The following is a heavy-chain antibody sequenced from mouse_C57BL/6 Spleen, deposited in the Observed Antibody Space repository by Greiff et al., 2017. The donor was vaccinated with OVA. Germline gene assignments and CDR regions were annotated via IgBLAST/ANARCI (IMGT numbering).Heavy chain of an antibody. Sequence: EVKLMESEGGLVQPGSSMKLSCTASGFTFSDYYMAWVRQVPEKGLEWVANINYDGSSTYYLDSLKSRFIISRDNAKNILYLQMSSLKSEDTATDYCAREGSSYWYFDVWGTGTTVTVSS. CDR1: GFTFSDYY. D-gene: IGHD1-1*01. CDR3: AREGSSYWYFDV. J-gene: IGHJ1*03. CDR2: INYDGSST. V-gene: IGHV5-16*01.